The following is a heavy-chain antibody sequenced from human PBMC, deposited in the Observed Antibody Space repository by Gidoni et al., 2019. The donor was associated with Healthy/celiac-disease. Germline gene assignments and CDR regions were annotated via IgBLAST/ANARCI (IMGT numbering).Heavy chain of an antibody. CDR3: ERENYYDSSGYSDY. CDR2: IYTSGGT. D-gene: IGHD3-22*01. J-gene: IGHJ4*02. Sequence: VQLQESGPGLVNPSQTLSLPGAVSGGPLGRGSSYWRWIRQPAGQGLEWIGRIYTSGGTNYNPCRMSRVTITVDTTKNQFSLKLSAVTAADTAVYYGERENYYDSSGYSDYWGQGTLVTVSS. CDR1: GGPLGRGSSY. V-gene: IGHV4-61*02.